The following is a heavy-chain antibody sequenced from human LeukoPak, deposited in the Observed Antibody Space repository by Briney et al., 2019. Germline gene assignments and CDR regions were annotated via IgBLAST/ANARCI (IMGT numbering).Heavy chain of an antibody. CDR3: ARDTYGGKNWFDP. CDR2: ISSSSSYI. CDR1: GFTFSSYS. V-gene: IGHV3-21*01. J-gene: IGHJ5*02. Sequence: GGSLRLSCAASGFTFSSYSMNWVRQAPGKGLEWVSSISSSSSYIYYADSVKGRFTISRDNAKNSLYLQMNSLRAEDTAVYYCARDTYGGKNWFDPWGQGTLVTVSS. D-gene: IGHD4-23*01.